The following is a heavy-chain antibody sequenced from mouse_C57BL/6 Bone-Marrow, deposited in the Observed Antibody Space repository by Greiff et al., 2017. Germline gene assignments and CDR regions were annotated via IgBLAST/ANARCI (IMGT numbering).Heavy chain of an antibody. CDR2: ISSGSSTI. Sequence: EVHLVESGGGLVKPGGSLKLSCAASGFNFSDYGMHWVRQAPEKGLEWVAYISSGSSTIYYADTVKGRFTISRDNAKNTLFLQMTSLRSEDTAMYYCAREGTPFDYWGQGTTLTVSS. J-gene: IGHJ2*01. D-gene: IGHD3-3*01. CDR1: GFNFSDYG. CDR3: AREGTPFDY. V-gene: IGHV5-17*01.